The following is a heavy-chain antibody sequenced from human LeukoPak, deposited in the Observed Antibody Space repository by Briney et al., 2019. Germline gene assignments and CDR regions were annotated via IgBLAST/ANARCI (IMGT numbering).Heavy chain of an antibody. V-gene: IGHV3-53*01. Sequence: PGGSLRLSCAVSGFTVSSNYMSWVRQAPGKGLESVSIIYNSGSTYYADSVKGRFTISRDNSKNTLYLQMNSLRAEDTAVYYCAKVEAGDLDYWGQGTLVTVSS. CDR1: GFTVSSNY. J-gene: IGHJ4*02. CDR3: AKVEAGDLDY. D-gene: IGHD1-1*01. CDR2: IYNSGST.